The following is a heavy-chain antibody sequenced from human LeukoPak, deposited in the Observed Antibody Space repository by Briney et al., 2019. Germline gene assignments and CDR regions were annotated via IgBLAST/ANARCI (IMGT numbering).Heavy chain of an antibody. CDR1: GFSVSANH. V-gene: IGHV3-53*01. D-gene: IGHD4-17*01. CDR2: IYSGGSI. Sequence: GGSLRLSCAASGFSVSANHMSWVRQAPGRGLDWVSTIYSGGSIYYADSVKGRFTISRDNSKNTLYLQMNSLRVEDTAVYYCARASRVTTRLDAFDIWGQGTMVTVSS. J-gene: IGHJ3*02. CDR3: ARASRVTTRLDAFDI.